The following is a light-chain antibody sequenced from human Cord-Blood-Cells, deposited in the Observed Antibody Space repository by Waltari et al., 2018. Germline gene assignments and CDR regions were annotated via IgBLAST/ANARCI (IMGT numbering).Light chain of an antibody. CDR3: SSYTSSSTSLYV. J-gene: IGLJ1*01. Sequence: QSALTQPASVSGSPGQSITISCTGTSSDVGGYNYVSWYQQHPGKAPKLMIYDVSKRRSGVSHRFSGSKSGNTASLTISGLQAEDEADYYCSSYTSSSTSLYVFGTGTKVTVL. CDR2: DVS. V-gene: IGLV2-14*01. CDR1: SSDVGGYNY.